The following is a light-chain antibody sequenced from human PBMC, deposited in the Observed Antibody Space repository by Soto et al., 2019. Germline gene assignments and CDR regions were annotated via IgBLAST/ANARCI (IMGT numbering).Light chain of an antibody. V-gene: IGKV3-11*01. CDR2: DAS. Sequence: EIVFTLSPATLSLSPGERSTLSCRSSQRISGYLGWYQQKPGQAPRLLIYDASNRATGIPVRFSGSGSGTDYTLTITILEAEDVVIYYCQQRSSWPRTFGQGTSVDIK. CDR1: QRISGY. J-gene: IGKJ1*01. CDR3: QQRSSWPRT.